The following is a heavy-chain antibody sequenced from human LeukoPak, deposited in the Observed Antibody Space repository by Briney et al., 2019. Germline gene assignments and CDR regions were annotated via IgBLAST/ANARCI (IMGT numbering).Heavy chain of an antibody. J-gene: IGHJ4*02. V-gene: IGHV1-18*01. Sequence: ASVKVSCKASGYTFTSYGISWVRQAPGQGLEWMGWISAYNGNTNYAQKLQGRVTMTTDTSTSTAYMELRSLRSDDTAVYYCARGPLIAAAGTYTIHDYWGQGTLATVSS. CDR1: GYTFTSYG. CDR2: ISAYNGNT. D-gene: IGHD6-13*01. CDR3: ARGPLIAAAGTYTIHDY.